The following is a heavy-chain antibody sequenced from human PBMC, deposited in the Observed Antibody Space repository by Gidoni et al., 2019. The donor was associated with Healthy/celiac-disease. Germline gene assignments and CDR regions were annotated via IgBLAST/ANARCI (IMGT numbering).Heavy chain of an antibody. CDR1: GFTFDDYG. J-gene: IGHJ4*02. CDR2: INWNGGST. Sequence: EVQLVESGGGVVRPGGSLRLSCAASGFTFDDYGLSWVRQAPGKGLELVSGINWNGGSTGYADSVKGRFTISRDNAKNSLYLQMNSLRAEDTALYYCARGRPYYYDSSGQAAGYFDYWGQGTLVTVSS. D-gene: IGHD3-22*01. V-gene: IGHV3-20*04. CDR3: ARGRPYYYDSSGQAAGYFDY.